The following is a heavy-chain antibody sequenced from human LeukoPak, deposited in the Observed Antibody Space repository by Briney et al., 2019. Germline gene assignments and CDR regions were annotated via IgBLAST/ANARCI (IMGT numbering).Heavy chain of an antibody. D-gene: IGHD3-16*01. CDR3: AKDGGQGADY. J-gene: IGHJ4*02. CDR1: GFSFSSYA. Sequence: GGSLRLSCAASGFSFSSYAMSWVRQAPGKGLEWVSGISGRDGSTYYADFVKGRFTISRDISKNTLYLQMNSLRAEDMAVYYCAKDGGQGADYWGQGTLVTVSS. CDR2: ISGRDGST. V-gene: IGHV3-23*01.